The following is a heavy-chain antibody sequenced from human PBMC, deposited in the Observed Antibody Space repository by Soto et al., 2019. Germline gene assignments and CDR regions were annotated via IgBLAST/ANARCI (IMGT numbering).Heavy chain of an antibody. V-gene: IGHV1-3*01. CDR2: INAGNGNT. D-gene: IGHD2-15*01. J-gene: IGHJ4*02. Sequence: GASVKVSCKASGYTFTSYAMHWVRQAPGQRLEWMGWINAGNGNTKYSQNFQGRVTITRDTSATTAYMELSSLRSEDTAVYYCARDGDCSGNNCHPNPAPFDYWGQGTLVTVSS. CDR3: ARDGDCSGNNCHPNPAPFDY. CDR1: GYTFTSYA.